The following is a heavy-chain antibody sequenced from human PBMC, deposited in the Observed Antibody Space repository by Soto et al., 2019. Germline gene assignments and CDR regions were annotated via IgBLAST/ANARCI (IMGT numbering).Heavy chain of an antibody. J-gene: IGHJ6*02. D-gene: IGHD6-19*01. CDR1: GFTFSNYG. Sequence: QVHLVESGGGVVQPGRSPRLSCAASGFTFSNYGMHWVRQAPGKGLEWVAVISYDGSNKYYADSVKGRFTISRDNSKNTLYLQMSSLRAEDTAVYYCVKDGSSGWPYFYDMDVWGQGTTVTVSS. CDR3: VKDGSSGWPYFYDMDV. CDR2: ISYDGSNK. V-gene: IGHV3-30*18.